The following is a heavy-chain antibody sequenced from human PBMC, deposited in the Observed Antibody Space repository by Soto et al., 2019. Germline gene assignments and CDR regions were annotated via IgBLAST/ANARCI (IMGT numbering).Heavy chain of an antibody. Sequence: SETLSLTCTVSGGSISSGGYYWSWIRQHPGKGLEWIGYIYYSGSTYYNPSLKSRVTISVDTSKNQFSLKLSSVTAADTAVYYCAREFYDSSGNWFDPWGQGTLVTVS. D-gene: IGHD3-22*01. CDR1: GGSISSGGYY. CDR2: IYYSGST. J-gene: IGHJ5*02. CDR3: AREFYDSSGNWFDP. V-gene: IGHV4-31*03.